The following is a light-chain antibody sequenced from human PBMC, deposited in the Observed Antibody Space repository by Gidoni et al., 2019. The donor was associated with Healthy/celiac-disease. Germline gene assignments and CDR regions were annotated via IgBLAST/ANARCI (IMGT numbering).Light chain of an antibody. J-gene: IGKJ1*01. CDR2: AAS. V-gene: IGKV1-8*01. Sequence: AIRMTQSPSSLSASTGDRVTITCRASQGISSYLAWYQQKPGKAPKLLIYAASTLQGGVPSRFSGSGSGTDFTLTISCLQSEDFATYYCQQYYSYPGVFGQGTKVEIK. CDR1: QGISSY. CDR3: QQYYSYPGV.